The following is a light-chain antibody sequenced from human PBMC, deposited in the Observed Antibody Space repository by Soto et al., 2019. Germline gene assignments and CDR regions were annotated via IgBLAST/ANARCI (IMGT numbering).Light chain of an antibody. V-gene: IGKV1-39*01. Sequence: EIQMTQSPSSLSASAGDRVTITCRASQSISSILTWYQQKAGKAPKLLIYAASSIESGVPSRFSGSGSGTDFTLTISSLQPEDFASYYCQQSFSTPPTFGQGTKVDIK. J-gene: IGKJ1*01. CDR1: QSISSI. CDR2: AAS. CDR3: QQSFSTPPT.